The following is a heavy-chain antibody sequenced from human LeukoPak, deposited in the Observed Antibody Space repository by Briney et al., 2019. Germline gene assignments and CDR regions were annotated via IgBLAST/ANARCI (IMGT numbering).Heavy chain of an antibody. CDR1: GGSISSYY. D-gene: IGHD2-8*01. CDR2: IFHSGST. CDR3: ARLNTNAYPYFFDY. V-gene: IGHV4-59*08. J-gene: IGHJ4*02. Sequence: SETLSLTCTVSGGSISSYYWSWIRQPPGKGLEWIGYIFHSGSTNYNPSLKSRVTISVDTSKNQFSLKLSSVTAADTALYYCARLNTNAYPYFFDYWGQGTLVTVSS.